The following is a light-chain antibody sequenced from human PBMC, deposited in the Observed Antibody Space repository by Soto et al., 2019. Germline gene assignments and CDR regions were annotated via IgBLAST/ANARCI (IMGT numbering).Light chain of an antibody. Sequence: DIQMTQSPSTLSVSVGDRVTITCRASQSISSWWAWYQQKPGKAPKLLIYKAYSLESGVQSRFSGSGSGTEFTLTISSLQPDDFATYFCQQYNSYWTFGQGTKVEIK. CDR1: QSISSW. J-gene: IGKJ1*01. CDR3: QQYNSYWT. V-gene: IGKV1-5*03. CDR2: KAY.